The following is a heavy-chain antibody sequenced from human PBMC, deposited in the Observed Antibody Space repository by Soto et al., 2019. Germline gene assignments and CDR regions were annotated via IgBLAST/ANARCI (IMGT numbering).Heavy chain of an antibody. CDR2: MYYSGST. CDR1: GGSVRDGSYY. Sequence: SETLSLTCTVSGGSVRDGSYYWAWLRQPPGKGLEWIGYMYYSGSTNYNPSLKSRVTISVDTSKNQFSLKLSSVTAADTAVYYCARDAGGPADYWGQGTLVTVSS. V-gene: IGHV4-61*01. J-gene: IGHJ4*02. D-gene: IGHD2-15*01. CDR3: ARDAGGPADY.